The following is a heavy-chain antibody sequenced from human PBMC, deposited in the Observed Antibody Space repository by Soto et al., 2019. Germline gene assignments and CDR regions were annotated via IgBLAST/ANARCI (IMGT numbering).Heavy chain of an antibody. J-gene: IGHJ6*02. CDR2: IKQDGSEK. CDR3: ARDGMEALSSSWEGPIYYYYGLDA. V-gene: IGHV3-7*05. CDR1: GFTFSRYW. D-gene: IGHD6-13*01. Sequence: GGSLRLSCAASGFTFSRYWLTWVRQAPGKGLEWVANIKQDGSEKYYVDSVKGRFTISRDNAKNSLYLQMNSLTAEDTAGYYCARDGMEALSSSWEGPIYYYYGLDAWGQGTTVTVSS.